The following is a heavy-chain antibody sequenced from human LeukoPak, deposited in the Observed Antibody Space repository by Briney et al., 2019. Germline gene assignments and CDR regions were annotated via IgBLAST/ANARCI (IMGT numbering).Heavy chain of an antibody. J-gene: IGHJ4*02. Sequence: PGRSLRLSCAASGFTFSSYAMHWVRQAPGKGLEGVAVISYDGSNKYYADSVKGRFTISRDNSKNTLYLQMNSLRAEDTAVYYCARDHDAAGNFDYWGQGTLVTVSS. V-gene: IGHV3-30-3*01. CDR3: ARDHDAAGNFDY. CDR2: ISYDGSNK. D-gene: IGHD6-19*01. CDR1: GFTFSSYA.